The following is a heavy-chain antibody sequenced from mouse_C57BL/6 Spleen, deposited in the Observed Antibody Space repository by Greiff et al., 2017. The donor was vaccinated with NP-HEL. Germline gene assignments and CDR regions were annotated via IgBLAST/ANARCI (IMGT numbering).Heavy chain of an antibody. CDR1: GFTFSSYA. J-gene: IGHJ4*01. D-gene: IGHD3-3*01. V-gene: IGHV5-4*01. CDR3: ARDPGRYYAMDY. CDR2: ISDGGSYT. Sequence: EVKLMESGGGLVKPGGSLKLSCAASGFTFSSYAMSWVRQTPEKRLEWVATISDGGSYTYYPDNVKGRFTISRDNAKNNLYLQMSHLKSEDTAMYYCARDPGRYYAMDYWGQGTSVTVSS.